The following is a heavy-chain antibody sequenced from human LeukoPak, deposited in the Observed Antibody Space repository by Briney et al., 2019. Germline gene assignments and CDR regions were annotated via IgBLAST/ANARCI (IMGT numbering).Heavy chain of an antibody. D-gene: IGHD3-3*01. CDR1: GYTFTSYD. J-gene: IGHJ4*02. Sequence: ASLKVSCKASGYTFTSYDTNWVPQATGQGLEWMGWMNPNSGNTGYAQKFQGRVTMTRNTSISTAYMELSSLRSEDTAVYYCAKRIDFWSGYCFDYWGQGTLVTVSS. CDR2: MNPNSGNT. V-gene: IGHV1-8*01. CDR3: AKRIDFWSGYCFDY.